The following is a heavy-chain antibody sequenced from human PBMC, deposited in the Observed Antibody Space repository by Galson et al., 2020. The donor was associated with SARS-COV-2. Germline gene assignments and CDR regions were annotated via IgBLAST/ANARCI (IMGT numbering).Heavy chain of an antibody. V-gene: IGHV4-39*01. CDR1: GGSVSSSYCY. CDR2: TYYRWAT. J-gene: IGHJ5*02. CDR3: AILSRYDILSGVHWFDP. Sequence: ASETLSLTCTVSGGSVSSSYCYWGWVRQPPGKGLEWIGSTYYRWATYYNPSLKSRVTISLDTSKNQFTLNLSFVTAADTAVYHCAILSRYDILSGVHWFDPWGQGTLVTVSS. D-gene: IGHD3-9*01.